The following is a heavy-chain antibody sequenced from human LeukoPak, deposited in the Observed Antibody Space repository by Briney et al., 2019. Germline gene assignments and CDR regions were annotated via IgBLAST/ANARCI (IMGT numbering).Heavy chain of an antibody. CDR1: GFTFRTFA. CDR2: ISASGHYI. V-gene: IGHV3-23*01. Sequence: GGSLRLSCEASGFTFRTFAMSWVRQAPGKGLEWLSGISASGHYIYQADSVKGRFTISRDNSKNTLYLQMNSLRAEDTAVYYCAYCSAGSCSGSPVDYWGQGTQVTVSS. J-gene: IGHJ4*02. CDR3: AYCSAGSCSGSPVDY. D-gene: IGHD2-15*01.